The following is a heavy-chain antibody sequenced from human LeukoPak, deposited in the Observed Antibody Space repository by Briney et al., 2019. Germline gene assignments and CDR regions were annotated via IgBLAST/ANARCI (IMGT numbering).Heavy chain of an antibody. Sequence: SETLSLTCTVSGGSISSYYWSWNRQPPGKGLEWIGYIYYSGSTNYNPSLKSRVTISVDTSKNQFSLKLSSVTAADTAVYYCARNRVGQQLIGRNYYYYYMDVWGKGTTVTISS. D-gene: IGHD6-13*01. J-gene: IGHJ6*03. CDR1: GGSISSYY. CDR3: ARNRVGQQLIGRNYYYYYMDV. CDR2: IYYSGST. V-gene: IGHV4-59*01.